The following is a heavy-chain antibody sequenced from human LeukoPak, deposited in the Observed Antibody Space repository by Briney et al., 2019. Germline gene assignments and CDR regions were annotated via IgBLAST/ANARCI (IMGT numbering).Heavy chain of an antibody. J-gene: IGHJ4*02. D-gene: IGHD2-15*01. CDR3: AREIGYCSGGSCYVGIDY. CDR1: GGSISSYY. Sequence: PSETLSLTCTVSGGSISSYYWSWIRQPAGKGLEWIGRIYTSGSTNYNPSLKRRVTMSVDTSKNQFSLKLSSVTAADTAVYYCAREIGYCSGGSCYVGIDYWGQGTLVTVSS. CDR2: IYTSGST. V-gene: IGHV4-4*07.